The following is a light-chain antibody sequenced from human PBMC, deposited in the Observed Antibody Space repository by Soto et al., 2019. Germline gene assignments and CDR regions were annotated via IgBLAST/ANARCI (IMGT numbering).Light chain of an antibody. CDR3: SSYTPSNTRQIV. CDR2: DVS. J-gene: IGLJ1*01. CDR1: SSDVGGYNY. Sequence: QSVLTRPASVSGSPGQSITISCTGTSSDVGGYNYVSWYQHHPGKAPKLLIYDVSNRPSGVSNRFSGSKSDNTASLTISGLQLEDEADYYCSSYTPSNTRQIVFGTGTKVTVL. V-gene: IGLV2-14*03.